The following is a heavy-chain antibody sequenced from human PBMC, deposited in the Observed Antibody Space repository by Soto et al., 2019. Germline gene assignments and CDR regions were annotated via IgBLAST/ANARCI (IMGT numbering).Heavy chain of an antibody. D-gene: IGHD3-22*01. Sequence: GGSLRLSCAASGFTFSSYAMSWVRQAPGKGLEWVSAISGSGGSTYYADSVKGRFTISRDNSKNTLYLQMNSLRAEDTAVYYYAKDVYYVRRGYYGRDKVTVRAVWGKGTTVTVSS. J-gene: IGHJ6*04. CDR1: GFTFSSYA. CDR3: AKDVYYVRRGYYGRDKVTVRAV. CDR2: ISGSGGST. V-gene: IGHV3-23*01.